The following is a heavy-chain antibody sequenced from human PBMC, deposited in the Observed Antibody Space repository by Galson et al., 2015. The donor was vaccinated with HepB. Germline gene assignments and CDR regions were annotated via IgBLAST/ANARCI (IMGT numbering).Heavy chain of an antibody. D-gene: IGHD5-18*01. CDR3: ARAGGTAMVFGY. Sequence: SLRLSCAASGFTFSDYYMSRIRQAPGKGLEWVSYISSSSSYTNYADSVKGRFTISRDNAKNSLYLQMNSLRAEDTAVYYCARAGGTAMVFGYWGQGTLVTVSS. CDR1: GFTFSDYY. V-gene: IGHV3-11*06. J-gene: IGHJ4*02. CDR2: ISSSSSYT.